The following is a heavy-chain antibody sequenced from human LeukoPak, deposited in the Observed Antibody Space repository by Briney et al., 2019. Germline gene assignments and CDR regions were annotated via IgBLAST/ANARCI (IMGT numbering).Heavy chain of an antibody. V-gene: IGHV3-23*01. CDR2: ISHSGATT. D-gene: IGHD3-10*02. J-gene: IGHJ6*04. Sequence: PGGSLRLSCAASGFTFSNYAMSWVRQAPGKGLEWVSAISHSGATTYYADSVKGRFTISRDNSKNTLYLQMNSLRAEDTAVYYCAELGITMIGGVWGKGTTVTISS. CDR1: GFTFSNYA. CDR3: AELGITMIGGV.